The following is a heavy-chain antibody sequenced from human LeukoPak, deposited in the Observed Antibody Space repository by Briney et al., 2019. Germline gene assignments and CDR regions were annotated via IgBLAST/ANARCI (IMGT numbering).Heavy chain of an antibody. J-gene: IGHJ4*02. CDR3: ARVVRDIVVVVAATPSYRFDY. D-gene: IGHD2-15*01. CDR1: GFTVSSNY. Sequence: GGSLRLSCAASGFTVSSNYMSWVRQAPGKGLEWVSPISSSSSYIYYADSVKGRFTISRDNAKNSLYLQMNSLRAEDTAVYYCARVVRDIVVVVAATPSYRFDYWGQGTLVTVSS. CDR2: ISSSSSYI. V-gene: IGHV3-21*01.